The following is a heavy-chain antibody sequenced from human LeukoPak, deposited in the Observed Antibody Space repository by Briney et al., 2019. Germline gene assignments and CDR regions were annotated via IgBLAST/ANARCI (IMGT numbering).Heavy chain of an antibody. CDR2: IIPIFGTA. D-gene: IGHD6-6*01. CDR1: GGTFSSYA. CDR3: ARDGRVDYSSSWGAFDI. V-gene: IGHV1-69*05. J-gene: IGHJ3*02. Sequence: GASVKVSCKASGGTFSSYAISWVRQAPGQGLEWMGKIIPIFGTANYAQKFQGRVTITTDESTSTAYMELSSLRSEDTAVYYCARDGRVDYSSSWGAFDIWGQGTMVTVSS.